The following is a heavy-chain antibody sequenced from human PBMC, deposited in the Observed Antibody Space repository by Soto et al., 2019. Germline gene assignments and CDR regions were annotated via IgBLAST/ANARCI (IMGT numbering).Heavy chain of an antibody. CDR3: ARERGNYKYFDY. D-gene: IGHD1-7*01. J-gene: IGHJ4*02. V-gene: IGHV1-18*01. Sequence: QVQRVQSGAEVKKPGASVKVSCKVSGYTFANYGISWARQAPGQGLEWMGWINTYNGNINYAQKLQGRVTMTTDTSTSTAYMELRSLRSDDTALYYCARERGNYKYFDYWGQGTLVTVSS. CDR2: INTYNGNI. CDR1: GYTFANYG.